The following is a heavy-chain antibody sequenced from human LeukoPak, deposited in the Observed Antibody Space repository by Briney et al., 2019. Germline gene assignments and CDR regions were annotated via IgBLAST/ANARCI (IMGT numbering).Heavy chain of an antibody. J-gene: IGHJ4*02. Sequence: SQTLSLTCTVSGGSISSGSYYWSWIRQPAGTGLEWIGRIYTSGSTNYNPSLKSRVTISVDTSKNQFSLKLSSVSAADTAVYYCARGLVRYFDWYIDYWGQGTLVTVSS. D-gene: IGHD3-9*01. V-gene: IGHV4-61*02. CDR2: IYTSGST. CDR1: GGSISSGSYY. CDR3: ARGLVRYFDWYIDY.